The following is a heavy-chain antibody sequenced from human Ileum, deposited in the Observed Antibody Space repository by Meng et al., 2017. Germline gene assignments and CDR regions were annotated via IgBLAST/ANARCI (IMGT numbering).Heavy chain of an antibody. CDR3: ARRTGEVDLLDY. D-gene: IGHD7-27*01. CDR1: DGSISSSSHC. J-gene: IGHJ4*02. CDR2: ICYSGNT. V-gene: IGHV4-39*01. Sequence: QLQLQESVPGLVKPSETLSLMCTVSDGSISSSSHCCDWIRQPPGKGLEWIGSICYSGNTYYNPSLKSRVSMSVDTSKKQISLKLNSVTAADTAVYYCARRTGEVDLLDYWGQGTLVTVSS.